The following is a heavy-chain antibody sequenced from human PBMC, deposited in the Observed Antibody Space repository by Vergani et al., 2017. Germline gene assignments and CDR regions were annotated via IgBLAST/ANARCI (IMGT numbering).Heavy chain of an antibody. CDR3: AKDSRVTMVRGVIIVFDY. Sequence: EVQLLESGGGLVQPGGSLRLSCAASGFTFSSYAMSWVRQAPGKGLEWVSAISGSGGSTYYADSVKGRFTISRDNSKNTLYLQMNSLRAEDTAVYYCAKDSRVTMVRGVIIVFDYWGQGTLVTVSS. V-gene: IGHV3-23*01. J-gene: IGHJ4*02. CDR1: GFTFSSYA. D-gene: IGHD3-10*01. CDR2: ISGSGGST.